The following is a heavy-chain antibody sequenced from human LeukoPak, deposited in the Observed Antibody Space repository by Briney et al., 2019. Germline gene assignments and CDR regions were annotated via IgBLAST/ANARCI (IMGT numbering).Heavy chain of an antibody. CDR2: IYSSGST. V-gene: IGHV4-61*02. J-gene: IGHJ4*02. Sequence: SQTLSLTCTVSGGSISSGNYYWSWIRQPAGKGLEWIGRIYSSGSTNYNPSLKSRVTISVDTSKNQFSLKLSSVTAADTAVYYCARQGYFDWLLVYDYWGQGTLVTVSS. CDR3: ARQGYFDWLLVYDY. D-gene: IGHD3-9*01. CDR1: GGSISSGNYY.